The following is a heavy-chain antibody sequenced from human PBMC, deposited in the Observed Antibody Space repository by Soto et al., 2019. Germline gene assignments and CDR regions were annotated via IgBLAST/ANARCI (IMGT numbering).Heavy chain of an antibody. J-gene: IGHJ6*02. Sequence: QVQLVESGGGVVQPGRSLRLSCAASGFTFSSYGMHWVRQAPGKGLEWVAVISYDGSNKYYADSVKGRFTISRDNSKNTLYLQMNSLRVEDTAVYYCAKDQLRGVRGVITYYYGMDVWGQGTTVTVSS. CDR1: GFTFSSYG. CDR3: AKDQLRGVRGVITYYYGMDV. V-gene: IGHV3-30*18. D-gene: IGHD3-10*01. CDR2: ISYDGSNK.